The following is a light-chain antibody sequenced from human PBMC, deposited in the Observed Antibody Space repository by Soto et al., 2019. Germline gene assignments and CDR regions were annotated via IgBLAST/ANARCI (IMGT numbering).Light chain of an antibody. CDR1: SNDVGGYNY. V-gene: IGLV2-11*01. J-gene: IGLJ3*02. CDR3: CSYAGTYWV. Sequence: QSVLTQPRSVSGSPGQSVTISCTGTSNDVGGYNYLSWFQQHPGKVPKLMVYDVSYRPSGVPDRFSGSKSGNTASLTISGLQADDEGDYYCCSYAGTYWVFGGGTKLTVL. CDR2: DVS.